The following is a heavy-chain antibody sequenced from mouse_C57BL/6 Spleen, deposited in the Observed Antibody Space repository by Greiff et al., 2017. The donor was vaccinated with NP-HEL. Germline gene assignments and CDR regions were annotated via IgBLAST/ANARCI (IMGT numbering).Heavy chain of an antibody. V-gene: IGHV2-9-1*01. Sequence: QVQLKQSGPGLVAPSQSLSITCTVSGFSLTSYAISWVRQPPGKGLEWLGVIWTGGGTNYNSALKSRLSISKDNSKSQVFLKMNSLQTDDTARYYCARNDLNYYGSSDWYFDVWGTGTTVTVSS. J-gene: IGHJ1*03. CDR3: ARNDLNYYGSSDWYFDV. CDR2: IWTGGGT. D-gene: IGHD1-1*01. CDR1: GFSLTSYA.